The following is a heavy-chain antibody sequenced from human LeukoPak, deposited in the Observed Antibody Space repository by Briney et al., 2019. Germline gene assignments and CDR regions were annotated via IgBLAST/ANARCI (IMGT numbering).Heavy chain of an antibody. Sequence: PGGSLRLSCAASGFTFSSYAMHSVSQDPGKGLEWVAVILYDGSNKYYADSVKGRLTISRDNSKNTLYLQMNSLRAEDTAGYYCARGDSRGERDYWGQGTLVTVSS. CDR3: ARGDSRGERDY. V-gene: IGHV3-30-3*01. CDR1: GFTFSSYA. J-gene: IGHJ4*02. CDR2: ILYDGSNK. D-gene: IGHD3-10*01.